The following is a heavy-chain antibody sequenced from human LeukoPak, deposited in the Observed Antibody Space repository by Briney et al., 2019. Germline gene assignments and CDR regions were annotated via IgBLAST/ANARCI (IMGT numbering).Heavy chain of an antibody. CDR2: VYYNGIT. J-gene: IGHJ4*02. CDR1: GGSFSGYY. Sequence: PSETLSLTCAVYGGSFSGYYRSWIRQPPGKGLEWIGYVYYNGITNYNPSLKSRVSISLDTSKNQFSLRLNSVTAAETAVYYCASQLGGTTFHWGQGTLVTVSS. V-gene: IGHV4-59*01. CDR3: ASQLGGTTFH. D-gene: IGHD1/OR15-1a*01.